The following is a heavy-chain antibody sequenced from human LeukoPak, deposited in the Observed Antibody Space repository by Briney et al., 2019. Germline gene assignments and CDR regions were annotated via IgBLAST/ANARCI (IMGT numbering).Heavy chain of an antibody. V-gene: IGHV4-59*01. Sequence: KPSETLSLTCTVSGGSISGYYWSWIRQPPGKGLEWIGYIYYSGSTNYNPSLKSRVTISVDTSKNQFSLRLSSVTAADTAVYYCARVQESQIDYYFDYWGQGTLVTVSS. J-gene: IGHJ4*02. CDR1: GGSISGYY. CDR3: ARVQESQIDYYFDY. CDR2: IYYSGST. D-gene: IGHD3-9*01.